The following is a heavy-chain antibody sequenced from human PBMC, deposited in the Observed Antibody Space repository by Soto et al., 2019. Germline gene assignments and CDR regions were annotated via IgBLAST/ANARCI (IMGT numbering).Heavy chain of an antibody. D-gene: IGHD2-2*02. CDR2: IYYSGST. V-gene: IGHV4-39*01. CDR3: ARSCSTPSCYTERAFDI. Sequence: QLQLQESGPGLVKPSETLSLSCTVSGGSISSNTYYWGWIRQPPGKGVEWMGRIYYSGSTYYNPSLKSRVSIFVDSSKAQFSLKLRSVTAADTAVYFCARSCSTPSCYTERAFDIWGQGTMVTVSS. J-gene: IGHJ3*02. CDR1: GGSISSNTYY.